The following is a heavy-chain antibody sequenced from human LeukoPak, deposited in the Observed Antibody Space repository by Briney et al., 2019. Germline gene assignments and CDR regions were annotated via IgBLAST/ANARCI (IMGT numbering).Heavy chain of an antibody. D-gene: IGHD6-13*01. Sequence: PSETLSLTCAVSGDSISSTNWWSWVRPPPGKGLEWIGEIYHSGSTNYNPSLKNRVTISVDKSKNQFSLWLSSVTAADTAVYFCAREGRVFGANYYFDYWGQGTLVTVSS. CDR2: IYHSGST. CDR1: GDSISSTNW. J-gene: IGHJ4*02. CDR3: AREGRVFGANYYFDY. V-gene: IGHV4-4*02.